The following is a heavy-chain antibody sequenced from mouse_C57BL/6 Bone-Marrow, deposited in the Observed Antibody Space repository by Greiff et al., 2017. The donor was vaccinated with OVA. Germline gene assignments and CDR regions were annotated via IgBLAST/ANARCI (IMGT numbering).Heavy chain of an antibody. D-gene: IGHD1-1*01. CDR1: GYTFTSYG. Sequence: VKVVESGAELARPGASVKLSCKASGYTFTSYGISWVKQRTGQGLEWIGEIYPRSGNTYYNEKFKGKATLTADKSSSTAYMELRSLTSEDSAVYFCARWGITTVEDYWGQGTTLTVSS. V-gene: IGHV1-81*01. CDR2: IYPRSGNT. CDR3: ARWGITTVEDY. J-gene: IGHJ2*01.